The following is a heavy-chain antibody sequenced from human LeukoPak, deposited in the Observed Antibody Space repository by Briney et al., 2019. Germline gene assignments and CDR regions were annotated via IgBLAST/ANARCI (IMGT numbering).Heavy chain of an antibody. J-gene: IGHJ4*02. Sequence: SETLSLTCTVSGGSISSSSYYWGWVRQPPGKGLEWIGSIYYSGSTYYSPSLKSRIAISVDTSKNQFSLKLSSVTAADTAVYYYAGWPYYESSGYEDYWGQGTLVTVSS. V-gene: IGHV4-39*01. CDR1: GGSISSSSYY. D-gene: IGHD3-22*01. CDR3: AGWPYYESSGYEDY. CDR2: IYYSGST.